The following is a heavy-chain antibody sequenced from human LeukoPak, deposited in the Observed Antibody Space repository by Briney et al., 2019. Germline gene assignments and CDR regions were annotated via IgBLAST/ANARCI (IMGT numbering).Heavy chain of an antibody. J-gene: IGHJ4*02. V-gene: IGHV3-7*01. Sequence: GGSLRLSCAASGFTFSSYWMNWVRQAPGKGLEWVANIKQDGSVKNYVDSVKGRFTIFRDNAKNSLYLQMNSLRGEDTAVYYCVREIFGVDFWGQGTLVTVSS. D-gene: IGHD3-10*01. CDR1: GFTFSSYW. CDR2: IKQDGSVK. CDR3: VREIFGVDF.